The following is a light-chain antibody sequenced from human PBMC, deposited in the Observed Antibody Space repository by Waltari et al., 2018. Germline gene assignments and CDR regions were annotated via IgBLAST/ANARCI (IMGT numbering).Light chain of an antibody. V-gene: IGLV1-40*01. CDR1: SSTIGTGYD. CDR2: GQN. J-gene: IGLJ2*01. CDR3: QSYDSGLSGHVV. Sequence: QSVLTQPPSVSGAPGQSVTISCTWSSSTIGTGYDVHWYQQLPGTAPKLLIYGQNNGPAGVPDRFSGSKSGTSAALAISVLRAEDEADYYCQSYDSGLSGHVVFGGGTKLTVL.